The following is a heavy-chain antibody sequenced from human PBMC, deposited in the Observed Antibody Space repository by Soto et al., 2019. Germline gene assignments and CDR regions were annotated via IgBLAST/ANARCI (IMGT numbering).Heavy chain of an antibody. V-gene: IGHV3-33*01. D-gene: IGHD3-10*01. Sequence: PGGSLRLSCAASGFTFSSYGMHWVRQAPGKGLEWVAVIWYDGSNKYYADSVKGRFTISRDNSKNTLYLQMNSLRAEDTAVYYCARDRVVRGSWYGMDVWGQGTTVTVSS. J-gene: IGHJ6*02. CDR3: ARDRVVRGSWYGMDV. CDR2: IWYDGSNK. CDR1: GFTFSSYG.